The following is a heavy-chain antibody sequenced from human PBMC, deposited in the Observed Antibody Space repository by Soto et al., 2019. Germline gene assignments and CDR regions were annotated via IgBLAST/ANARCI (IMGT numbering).Heavy chain of an antibody. CDR2: ISFDGSNK. CDR3: AKDLGSSGYYSADY. J-gene: IGHJ4*02. D-gene: IGHD3-22*01. CDR1: GFTFSSYG. V-gene: IGHV3-30*18. Sequence: GGSLRLSCTASGFTFSSYGMHWVRQAPGKGLEWVALISFDGSNKNYADSVQGRFTISRDNSKSTLYLLMNSLRAEDTAVYYCAKDLGSSGYYSADYWGQGTLVTVSS.